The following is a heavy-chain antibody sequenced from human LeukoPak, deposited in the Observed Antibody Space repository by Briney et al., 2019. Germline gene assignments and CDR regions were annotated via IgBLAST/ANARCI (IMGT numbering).Heavy chain of an antibody. D-gene: IGHD4-17*01. Sequence: QSGGSLRLSCAASGFAFNSYWMSWVRQAPGKGLEWVANIKQDGSEKYYVDSVKGRFTISRDNAKNSLYLQMNSLRAEDTAVYYCARDFNYGDFDYWGQGTLVTVSS. J-gene: IGHJ4*02. CDR1: GFAFNSYW. CDR2: IKQDGSEK. V-gene: IGHV3-7*05. CDR3: ARDFNYGDFDY.